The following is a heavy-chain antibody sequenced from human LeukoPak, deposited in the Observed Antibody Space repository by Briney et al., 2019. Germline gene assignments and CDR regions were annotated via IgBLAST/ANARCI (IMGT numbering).Heavy chain of an antibody. CDR2: IKHDGSET. CDR3: ARDDPRVGATETD. V-gene: IGHV3-7*01. J-gene: IGHJ4*02. CDR1: GFTFSSNW. Sequence: GSLRLSCSASGFTFSSNWMIWVRQAPGKGLEWVANIKHDGSETYYMDSVKGRFTISRDNAKNSLYLQMNSLRVEDTAVYYCARDDPRVGATETDWGQGALVTVSS. D-gene: IGHD1-26*01.